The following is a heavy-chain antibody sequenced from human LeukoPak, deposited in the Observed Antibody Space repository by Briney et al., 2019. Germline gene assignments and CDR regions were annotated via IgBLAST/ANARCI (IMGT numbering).Heavy chain of an antibody. CDR3: ARGGGTYCTNGICYYFDY. J-gene: IGHJ4*02. D-gene: IGHD2-8*01. CDR1: GYTFIDYY. CDR2: ISPYSSGT. Sequence: ASVKVSCKASGYTFIDYYIRWVRQAPGQGLEWMGWISPYSSGTNYAPKFQGRVTMTRDTSISKAYMELSRLRSDDTAVYSCARGGGTYCTNGICYYFDYWGQGTLVTVSS. V-gene: IGHV1-2*02.